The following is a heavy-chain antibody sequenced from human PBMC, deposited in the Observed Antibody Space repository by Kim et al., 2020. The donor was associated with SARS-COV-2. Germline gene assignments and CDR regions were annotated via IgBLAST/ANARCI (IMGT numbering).Heavy chain of an antibody. Sequence: GGSLRLSCAASGFTFSSYGMHWVRQAPGKGLEWVAVIWYDGSNKYYADSVKGRFTISRDNSKNTLYLQMNSLRAEDTAVYYCARDRPYYYDSSGYYYVGTPDYWGQGTLVTVSS. CDR2: IWYDGSNK. D-gene: IGHD3-22*01. CDR1: GFTFSSYG. V-gene: IGHV3-33*08. CDR3: ARDRPYYYDSSGYYYVGTPDY. J-gene: IGHJ4*02.